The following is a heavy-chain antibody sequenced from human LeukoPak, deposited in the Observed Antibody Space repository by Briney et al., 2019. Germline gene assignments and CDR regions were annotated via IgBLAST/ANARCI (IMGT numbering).Heavy chain of an antibody. CDR1: GYSFSSYW. CDR2: IYPSDSET. V-gene: IGHV5-51*01. CDR3: ARLGIAARRDRYGMDV. Sequence: GESLKISCKGSGYSFSSYWIGWVRQMPGKGLEWMGNIYPSDSETRYSPSSQGQVTISVDKSISTAYLQWSSLKASDTAMYYCARLGIAARRDRYGMDVWGQGTTATVSS. J-gene: IGHJ6*02. D-gene: IGHD6-6*01.